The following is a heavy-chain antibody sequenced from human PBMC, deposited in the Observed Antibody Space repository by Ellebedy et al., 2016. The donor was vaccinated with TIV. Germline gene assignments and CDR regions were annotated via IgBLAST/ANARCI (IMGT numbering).Heavy chain of an antibody. Sequence: AASVKVSCKASGYAFTSYDIHWVRHAPGQGLDWMGWMKPNSGNQDYAQEFQGRVTMTRDNSISTAYMELSILSSEDTAVYYCARDFEFMIYVNGGEYYHYALDVWGQGTTVPVAS. CDR1: GYAFTSYD. CDR2: MKPNSGNQ. V-gene: IGHV1-8*01. J-gene: IGHJ6*02. D-gene: IGHD3-16*01. CDR3: ARDFEFMIYVNGGEYYHYALDV.